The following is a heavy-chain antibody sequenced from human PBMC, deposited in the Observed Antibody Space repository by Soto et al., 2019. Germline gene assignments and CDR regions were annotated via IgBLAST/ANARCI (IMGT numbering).Heavy chain of an antibody. CDR3: ATSYTAMVGAVDY. CDR1: GYSFTSYW. CDR2: IDPSDSYT. J-gene: IGHJ4*02. D-gene: IGHD5-18*01. V-gene: IGHV5-10-1*01. Sequence: ESLKISCKGSGYSFTSYWISWVRQMPGKGLEWMGRIDPSDSYTNYSPSFQGHVTISADKSISTAYLQWSSLKASDTAMYYCATSYTAMVGAVDYWGQGTLVTVSS.